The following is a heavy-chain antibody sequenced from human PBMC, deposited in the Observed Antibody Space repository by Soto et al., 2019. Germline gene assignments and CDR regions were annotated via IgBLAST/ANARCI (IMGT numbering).Heavy chain of an antibody. J-gene: IGHJ5*02. CDR1: GGSFSGYY. Sequence: QVQLQQWGAGLLKPSETLSLTCAVYGGSFSGYYWSWIRQPPGKGLEWIGEINHSGSTNYNPSLKSRVTISVDTSKNQFSLKLSSVTAADTAVYYCARGVVKRSRGVIRTKGWFDPWGQGTLVTVSS. V-gene: IGHV4-34*01. D-gene: IGHD3-10*01. CDR2: INHSGST. CDR3: ARGVVKRSRGVIRTKGWFDP.